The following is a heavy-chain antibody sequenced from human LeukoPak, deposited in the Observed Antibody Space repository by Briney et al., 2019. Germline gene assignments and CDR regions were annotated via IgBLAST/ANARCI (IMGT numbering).Heavy chain of an antibody. J-gene: IGHJ3*02. D-gene: IGHD3-16*02. CDR1: GGSISSYY. CDR3: ARQQYDYVWGSYRPERGAFDI. CDR2: IYYSGST. V-gene: IGHV4-59*08. Sequence: SETLSLTCTVSGGSISSYYWSWIRQPPGKGLEWIGYIYYSGSTNYNPSLKSRVTISVDTSKNQFSLKLSSVTAADTAVYYCARQQYDYVWGSYRPERGAFDIWGQGTMVTVSS.